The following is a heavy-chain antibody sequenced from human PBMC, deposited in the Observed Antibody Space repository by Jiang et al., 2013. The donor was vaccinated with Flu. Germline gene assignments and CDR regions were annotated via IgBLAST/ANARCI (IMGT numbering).Heavy chain of an antibody. CDR2: IWYDGSNK. Sequence: VQLLESGGGVVQPGRSLRLSCAASGFTFSSYGMHWVRQAPGKGLEWVAVIWYDGSNKYYADSVKGRFTISRDNSKNTLYLQMNSLRAEDTAVYYCARELKFPSIAVAGNPGYYYGMDVWGQGTTVTVSS. V-gene: IGHV3-33*01. D-gene: IGHD6-19*01. CDR3: ARELKFPSIAVAGNPGYYYGMDV. CDR1: GFTFSSYG. J-gene: IGHJ6*02.